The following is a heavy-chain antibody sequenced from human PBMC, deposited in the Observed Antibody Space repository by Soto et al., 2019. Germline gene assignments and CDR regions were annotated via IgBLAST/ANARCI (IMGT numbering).Heavy chain of an antibody. Sequence: QVHLQESGPGVVKASETLSLTCSLSGGSTSGKYWSWIRQSAGKGLEWIGRIYSSGRTHYNPSLGSRVSMSVAQNSFSLRLTSVTAAYTAIYYCARDFDVNTALDYWYFDLWGRGTQVSFSS. D-gene: IGHD3-9*01. J-gene: IGHJ2*01. CDR2: IYSSGRT. CDR1: GGSTSGKY. CDR3: ARDFDVNTALDYWYFDL. V-gene: IGHV4-4*07.